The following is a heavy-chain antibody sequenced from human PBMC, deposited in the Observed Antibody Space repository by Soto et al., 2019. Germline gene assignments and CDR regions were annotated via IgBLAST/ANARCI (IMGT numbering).Heavy chain of an antibody. J-gene: IGHJ3*02. V-gene: IGHV3-30-3*01. Sequence: GGSLRLSCAASGFTFSSYAMHWVRQAPGKGLEWVAVISYDGSNKYYADSVKDRFTISRDNSKNTLYLQMNSLGAEDTAVYYCASLPLGYCSGGSCYSGGYDAFDIWGQGTMVTVSS. CDR1: GFTFSSYA. D-gene: IGHD2-15*01. CDR3: ASLPLGYCSGGSCYSGGYDAFDI. CDR2: ISYDGSNK.